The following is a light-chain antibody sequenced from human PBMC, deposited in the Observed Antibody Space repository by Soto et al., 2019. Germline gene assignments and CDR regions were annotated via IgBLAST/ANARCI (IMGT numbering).Light chain of an antibody. CDR3: QSYHSNLSADYV. Sequence: QSVLTQPPSVSGAPGQGVTISCTGSSSNIGAGYDVHWYQHLPGTAPKLLIYGNINRPSGVPDRFSGSKSGTSASLAITGLQAEDEADYYCQSYHSNLSADYVFGTGTKVTVL. CDR1: SSNIGAGYD. V-gene: IGLV1-40*01. CDR2: GNI. J-gene: IGLJ1*01.